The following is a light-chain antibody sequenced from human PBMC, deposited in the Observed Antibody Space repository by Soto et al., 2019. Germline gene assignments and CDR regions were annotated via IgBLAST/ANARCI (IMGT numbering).Light chain of an antibody. CDR2: VEGNGSY. CDR3: ETWDSTSV. Sequence: QTVVTQPSSASASLGSSVKLTCTLSSGHSSYIIAWHQQQPGKAPRFLMKVEGNGSYNKGSGAPDRFSGSSSGADRYLTISNLQSEDEGVYYCETWDSTSVFGGGTKLTVL. V-gene: IGLV4-60*03. CDR1: SGHSSYI. J-gene: IGLJ2*01.